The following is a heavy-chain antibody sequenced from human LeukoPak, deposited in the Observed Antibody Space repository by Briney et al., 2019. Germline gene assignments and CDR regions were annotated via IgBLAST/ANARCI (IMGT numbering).Heavy chain of an antibody. Sequence: GGSLRLSCAASGFTFSSYGRHWVRQAPGKGLEWVAFIRYDGSNKYYADSVKGRFTISRDNSKNTLYLQMNSLRAEDTAVYYCAKSLPHLRAFDYWGQGTLVTVSS. J-gene: IGHJ4*02. CDR2: IRYDGSNK. CDR1: GFTFSSYG. V-gene: IGHV3-30*02. CDR3: AKSLPHLRAFDY.